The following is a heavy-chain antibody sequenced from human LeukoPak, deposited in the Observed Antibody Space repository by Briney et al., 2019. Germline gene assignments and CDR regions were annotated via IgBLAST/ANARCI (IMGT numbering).Heavy chain of an antibody. V-gene: IGHV4-61*02. CDR1: GNSISSGDNY. CDR3: ARGFIPRFGFGEFFDY. Sequence: SETLSLTCTVSGNSISSGDNYWSWIRQPAGKGLEWIGRIYTSGSTNYNPSLKSRVTISVDTSKNQFSLKLSSVTAADTAVYYCARGFIPRFGFGEFFDYWGQGTLVTVSS. D-gene: IGHD3-10*01. CDR2: IYTSGST. J-gene: IGHJ4*02.